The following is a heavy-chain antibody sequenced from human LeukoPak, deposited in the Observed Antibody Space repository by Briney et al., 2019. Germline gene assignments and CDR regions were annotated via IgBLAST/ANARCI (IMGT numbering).Heavy chain of an antibody. Sequence: GGSLRLSCAASGFTFSSYAMSWVRQAPGKGLEWVANIKQDGSEKYYVDSVKGRFTISRDNAKNSLYLQMNSLRAEDTAVYYCARDLGSSWYRPYGGYYYGMDVWGQGTTVTVSS. CDR1: GFTFSSYA. CDR2: IKQDGSEK. J-gene: IGHJ6*02. D-gene: IGHD6-13*01. V-gene: IGHV3-7*01. CDR3: ARDLGSSWYRPYGGYYYGMDV.